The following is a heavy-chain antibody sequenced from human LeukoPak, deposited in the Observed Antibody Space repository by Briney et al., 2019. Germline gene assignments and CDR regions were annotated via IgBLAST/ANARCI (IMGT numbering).Heavy chain of an antibody. J-gene: IGHJ5*02. V-gene: IGHV1-46*01. Sequence: ASVKVSCKASGYTFTSYYMHWVRQAPGQGLEWMGIINPSGGSTSYAQKFQGGVTMTRDTSTSTVYMELSSLRSEDTAVYYCARAKGIAAAGGSWFDPWGQGTLVTVSS. CDR2: INPSGGST. D-gene: IGHD6-13*01. CDR1: GYTFTSYY. CDR3: ARAKGIAAAGGSWFDP.